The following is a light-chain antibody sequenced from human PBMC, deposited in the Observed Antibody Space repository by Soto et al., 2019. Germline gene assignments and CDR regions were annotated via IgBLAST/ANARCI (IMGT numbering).Light chain of an antibody. CDR2: GAS. CDR3: QQYYDWPSLT. Sequence: EIVLTQSPGTLSLSPGEEATLSCRASESVSSNLAWYQQKPGQAPRLLIYGASTRATGIPPRFSGSGSGTEFTLSISSLQSTDFAVYYCQQYYDWPSLTFGGGTKVDIK. CDR1: ESVSSN. V-gene: IGKV3-15*01. J-gene: IGKJ4*01.